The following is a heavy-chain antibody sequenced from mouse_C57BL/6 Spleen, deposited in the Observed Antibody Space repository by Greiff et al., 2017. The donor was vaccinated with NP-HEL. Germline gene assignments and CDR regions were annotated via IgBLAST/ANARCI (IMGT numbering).Heavy chain of an antibody. CDR3: ARVQDNYGGFAY. CDR2: IYPGSGST. Sequence: QVQLQQPGAELVKPGASVKMSCKASGYTFTSYWITWVKQRPGQGLEWIGDIYPGSGSTNYNEKFKSKATLTVDTSSSTAYMQLSSLTSEDSAVYYCARVQDNYGGFAYWGQGTLVTVSA. J-gene: IGHJ3*01. V-gene: IGHV1-55*01. CDR1: GYTFTSYW. D-gene: IGHD1-1*02.